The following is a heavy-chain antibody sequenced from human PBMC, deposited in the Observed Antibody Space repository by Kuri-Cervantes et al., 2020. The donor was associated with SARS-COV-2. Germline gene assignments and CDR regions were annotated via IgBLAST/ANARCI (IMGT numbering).Heavy chain of an antibody. V-gene: IGHV4-39*07. CDR1: GGSISSSSYY. D-gene: IGHD3-10*01. Sequence: GSLRLSCTVSGGSISSSSYYWGWIRQPPGKGREWIGSIYYSGSTYYNPSLKSRVTISVDTSKNQFSLKLSSVTAADTAVYYCARAPFGGSGSYYNGNWFDPWGQGTLVTVSS. J-gene: IGHJ5*02. CDR3: ARAPFGGSGSYYNGNWFDP. CDR2: IYYSGST.